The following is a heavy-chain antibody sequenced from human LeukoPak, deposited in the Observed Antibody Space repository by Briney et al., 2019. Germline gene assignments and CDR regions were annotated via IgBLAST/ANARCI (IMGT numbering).Heavy chain of an antibody. CDR2: IYPRGST. J-gene: IGHJ3*01. Sequence: SETLSLTCTVSGGSISSYYWSWIRQPAGKGLEWIGRIYPRGSTTYNSSLKSRVTMSADTSKNHFSLKLSSLTAADTAVYYCARGRYRTATTCDAGGDAFDVWGQGTMVTVSS. CDR1: GGSISSYY. V-gene: IGHV4-4*07. D-gene: IGHD2-2*01. CDR3: ARGRYRTATTCDAGGDAFDV.